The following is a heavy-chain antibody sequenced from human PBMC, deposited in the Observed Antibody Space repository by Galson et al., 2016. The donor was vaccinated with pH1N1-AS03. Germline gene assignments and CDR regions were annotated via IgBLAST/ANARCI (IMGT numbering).Heavy chain of an antibody. CDR1: GFTFSNA. D-gene: IGHD5-24*01. Sequence: LRLSCAASGFTFSNAWIIWVRQAPGKGLEWIATIYHGGSTYYNPSLKSRVTISIDTSKNQFSLKLNSVTAADTAVYYCAKPHDYNEYEGGFDIWGQGTRVTVSS. V-gene: IGHV4-38-2*01. CDR2: IYHGGST. CDR3: AKPHDYNEYEGGFDI. J-gene: IGHJ3*02.